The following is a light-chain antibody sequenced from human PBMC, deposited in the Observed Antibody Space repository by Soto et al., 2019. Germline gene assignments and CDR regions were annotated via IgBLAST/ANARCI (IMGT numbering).Light chain of an antibody. Sequence: DIQMTQSPSSLSASVGDRVTITCQASQDINNFVNWYQQKPGKAPKLLIYAASTLQSGVPSRFSGSGSGTDFTLTISCLQSEDFATYYCQQYYSYPPTFGQGTRLEIK. CDR1: QDINNF. V-gene: IGKV1-16*01. CDR3: QQYYSYPPT. CDR2: AAS. J-gene: IGKJ5*01.